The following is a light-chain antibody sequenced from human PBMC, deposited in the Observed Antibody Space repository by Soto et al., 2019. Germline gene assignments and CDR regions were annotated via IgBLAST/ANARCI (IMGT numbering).Light chain of an antibody. CDR1: QSVSSNY. CDR2: FAS. J-gene: IGKJ4*01. Sequence: EIVLTQPPGTLSLSPGARATLSCRASQSVSSNYLGWYQQKPGQSPRVLIYFASNRATGIPDSFSGSGSGTDFTITISRRDPEDFAVYYCNHDGSSPLTFVGGIKVEIK. CDR3: NHDGSSPLT. V-gene: IGKV3-20*01.